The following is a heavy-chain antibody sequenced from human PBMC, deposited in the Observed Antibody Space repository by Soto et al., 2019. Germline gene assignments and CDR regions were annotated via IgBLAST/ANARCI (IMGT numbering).Heavy chain of an antibody. CDR3: ARPRIAAAPNWFDP. CDR2: ISYDGSNK. D-gene: IGHD6-13*01. J-gene: IGHJ5*02. CDR1: GFTFSSYA. Sequence: XXSLRLSCAASGFTFSSYAMHWVPQAPGKGLEWVAVISYDGSNKYYADSVKGRFTISRDNSKNTLYLQMNSLRDEDTAVYYCARPRIAAAPNWFDPWGQGTLVTVSS. V-gene: IGHV3-30-3*01.